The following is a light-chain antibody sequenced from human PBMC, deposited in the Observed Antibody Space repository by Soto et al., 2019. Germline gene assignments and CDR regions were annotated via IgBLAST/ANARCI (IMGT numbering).Light chain of an antibody. V-gene: IGKV3-20*01. J-gene: IGKJ1*01. CDR2: GAS. CDR1: QSVGSD. Sequence: EIVLTQSPATLSLSPGARATLSCRASQSVGSDLVWYRQKPGQAPRLLIYGASNRATGIPDRFSGSGSGTDFTLTIGRLEPEDFAVYYCQQYGSSGTFGQGTKVDIK. CDR3: QQYGSSGT.